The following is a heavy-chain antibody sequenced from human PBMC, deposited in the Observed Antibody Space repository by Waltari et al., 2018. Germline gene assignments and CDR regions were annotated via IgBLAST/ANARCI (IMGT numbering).Heavy chain of an antibody. V-gene: IGHV3-74*01. CDR2: INNEGTYT. D-gene: IGHD3-16*01. CDR1: GFTVNTFW. J-gene: IGHJ4*02. CDR3: GGGGLDGAAY. Sequence: EVQLMESGGDLVQPGGSLRLSCVVSGFTVNTFWMNWVRQAPGKALVWVSRINNEGTYTTYADSVKGRFTISRDNAKNTLYLQMNSLRVEDTAVYYCGGGGLDGAAYWGQGTLVNVSS.